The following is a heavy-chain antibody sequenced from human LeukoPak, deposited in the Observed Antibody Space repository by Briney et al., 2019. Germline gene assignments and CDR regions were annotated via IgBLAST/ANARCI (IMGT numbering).Heavy chain of an antibody. Sequence: GGPLRLSCAASGFTFSSYWMHWVRQAPGKGLVWVSRINSDGSSTSYADSVKGRFTISRDNAKNTLYLQMNSLRAEDTAVYYCARLAAATTFRIYYYYYMDVWGKGTTVTVSS. CDR1: GFTFSSYW. D-gene: IGHD6-13*01. J-gene: IGHJ6*03. V-gene: IGHV3-74*01. CDR3: ARLAAATTFRIYYYYYMDV. CDR2: INSDGSST.